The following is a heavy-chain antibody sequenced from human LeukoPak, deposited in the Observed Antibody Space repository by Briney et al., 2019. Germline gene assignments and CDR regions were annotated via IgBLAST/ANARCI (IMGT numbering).Heavy chain of an antibody. CDR2: ISGGGGST. D-gene: IGHD3-22*01. Sequence: GGSLRLSCAASGFTFSSYAMSWVRQAPGKGLEWVSAISGGGGSTYYADSVKGLFTISRDNSKNTLFLQMNSLRAEDTAVYYCARGAHYYYDSSGPADYWGQGTLVTVSS. J-gene: IGHJ4*02. CDR3: ARGAHYYYDSSGPADY. V-gene: IGHV3-23*01. CDR1: GFTFSSYA.